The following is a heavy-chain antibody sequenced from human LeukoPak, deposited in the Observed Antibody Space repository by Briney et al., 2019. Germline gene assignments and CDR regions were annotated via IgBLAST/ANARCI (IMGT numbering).Heavy chain of an antibody. V-gene: IGHV4-39*01. J-gene: IGHJ4*02. CDR1: GGSISGSSYY. Sequence: SETLSLTCTVSGGSISGSSYYWGWIRQPPGKGLEWIGSIYYSGSTYYNPSLKSRVTISVDTSKNQFSLKLSSVTAADTAVYYCARHDYSNYWGQGTLVTVSS. D-gene: IGHD4-11*01. CDR2: IYYSGST. CDR3: ARHDYSNY.